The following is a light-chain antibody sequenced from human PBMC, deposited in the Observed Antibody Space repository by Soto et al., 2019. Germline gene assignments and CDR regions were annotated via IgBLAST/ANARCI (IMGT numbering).Light chain of an antibody. CDR2: GAS. CDR3: QQYNNWPPWT. Sequence: EIVMTQSPATLSVSPGERATLSCRARQNIRSNLAWYQQIPGQAPRLLIHGASTRATGIPARFSGSGSGTEFTLTISGLQSEDYAVYDCQQYNNWPPWTFGQGTKVEI. V-gene: IGKV3-15*01. J-gene: IGKJ1*01. CDR1: QNIRSN.